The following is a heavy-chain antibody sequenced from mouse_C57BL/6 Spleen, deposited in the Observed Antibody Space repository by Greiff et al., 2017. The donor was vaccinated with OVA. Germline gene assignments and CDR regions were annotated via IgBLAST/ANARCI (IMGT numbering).Heavy chain of an antibody. CDR2: IDPSDSET. Sequence: QVQLQQPGAELVRSGSSVKLSCKASGYTFTSYWMHWVKQRPIQGLEWIGNIDPSDSETHYNQKFKDKATLTVDKSSSTAYMQLSSLTSEDSAVYYCAREEILSNYAMDYWGQGTSVTVSS. CDR3: AREEILSNYAMDY. J-gene: IGHJ4*01. CDR1: GYTFTSYW. D-gene: IGHD1-1*02. V-gene: IGHV1-52*01.